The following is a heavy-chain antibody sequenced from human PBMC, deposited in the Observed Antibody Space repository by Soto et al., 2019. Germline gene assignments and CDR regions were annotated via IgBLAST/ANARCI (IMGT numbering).Heavy chain of an antibody. CDR1: GDAISRHY. Sequence: QVQLQESGPGLVKPSETLSLTCSVSGDAISRHYWSWIRQSPGKGLEWLGYVFHTGTALYNPSLKSRVSMSVDTSKNQFSLRLTSVIPADTAVYFCARSYGGNSQFFDLWGRGTLVTVSS. CDR3: ARSYGGNSQFFDL. J-gene: IGHJ2*01. CDR2: VFHTGTA. D-gene: IGHD1-26*01. V-gene: IGHV4-59*11.